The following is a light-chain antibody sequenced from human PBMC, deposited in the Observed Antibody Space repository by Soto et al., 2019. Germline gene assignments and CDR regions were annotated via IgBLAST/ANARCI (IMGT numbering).Light chain of an antibody. Sequence: EFVLTQSLGTLSLSPGERATLSCRASQTVRNNYLAWYQQKPGQAPRLLIYDASNRATGIPDRFSASGSGTDFTLTISRLEPEDFAVYYCQQYGRSPFTFGPGTKVDIK. CDR2: DAS. V-gene: IGKV3-20*01. J-gene: IGKJ3*01. CDR3: QQYGRSPFT. CDR1: QTVRNNY.